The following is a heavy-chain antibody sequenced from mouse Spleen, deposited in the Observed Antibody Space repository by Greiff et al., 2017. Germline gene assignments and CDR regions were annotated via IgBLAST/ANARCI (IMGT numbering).Heavy chain of an antibody. Sequence: QVQLKESGPELVKPGASVKISCKASGYAFSSSWMNWVKQRPGKGLEWIGRIYPGDGDTNYNGKFKGKATLTADKSSSTAYMQLSSLTSEDSAVYFCARNDTTVVGYYAMDYWGQGTSVTVSS. CDR3: ARNDTTVVGYYAMDY. CDR2: IYPGDGDT. J-gene: IGHJ4*01. D-gene: IGHD1-1*01. V-gene: IGHV1-82*01. CDR1: GYAFSSSW.